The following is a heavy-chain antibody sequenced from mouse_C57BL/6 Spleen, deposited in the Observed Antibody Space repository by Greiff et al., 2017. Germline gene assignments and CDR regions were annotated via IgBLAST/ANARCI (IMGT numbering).Heavy chain of an antibody. D-gene: IGHD2-4*01. CDR2: IDPETGGT. CDR3: TRTDYDYLYAMDY. J-gene: IGHJ4*01. Sequence: VKLQESGAELVRPGASVTLSCKASGYTFTDYEMHWVKQTPVHGLEWIGAIDPETGGTAYNQKFKGKAILTADKSSSTAYMELRSLTSEDSAVYYCTRTDYDYLYAMDYWGQGTSVTVSS. CDR1: GYTFTDYE. V-gene: IGHV1-15*01.